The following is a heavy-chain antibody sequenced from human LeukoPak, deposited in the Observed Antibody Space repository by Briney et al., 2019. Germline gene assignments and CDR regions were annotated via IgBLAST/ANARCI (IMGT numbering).Heavy chain of an antibody. V-gene: IGHV4-59*01. CDR1: GGSISSYY. D-gene: IGHD6-19*01. J-gene: IGHJ4*02. Sequence: PSETLSLTCTVSGGSISSYYWSWIRQPPGKGLEWVGYISYSGSTNYNPSLKSRVTISVDTSKNQFSLKLSSVTVADTAIYYCARDGRAGSLFAYWGQGTLVTVSS. CDR2: ISYSGST. CDR3: ARDGRAGSLFAY.